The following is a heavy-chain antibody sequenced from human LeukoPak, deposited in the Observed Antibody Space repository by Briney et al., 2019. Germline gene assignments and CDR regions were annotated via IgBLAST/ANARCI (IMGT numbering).Heavy chain of an antibody. D-gene: IGHD3-10*01. J-gene: IGHJ4*02. CDR3: ARVSSYGSGSYYSPLNY. CDR1: GGTFSSYA. CDR2: IIPIFGTA. Sequence: SVKVSCKASGGTFSSYAISWVRQAPGQGLEWIGGIIPIFGTANYAQKFQGRVTITADKSTSTAYMELSSLRSEDTAVYYCARVSSYGSGSYYSPLNYWGQGTLVTVSS. V-gene: IGHV1-69*06.